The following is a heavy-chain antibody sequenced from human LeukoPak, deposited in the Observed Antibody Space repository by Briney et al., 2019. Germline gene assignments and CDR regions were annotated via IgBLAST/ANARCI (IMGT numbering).Heavy chain of an antibody. CDR1: GYTFTSYD. CDR2: MNPNSGNT. CDR3: AGVGLGSAAVDY. D-gene: IGHD6-13*01. V-gene: IGHV1-8*01. Sequence: GASVKVSCKASGYTFTSYDINWVRQATGQGLEWMGWMNPNSGNTGYAQKFQGRVTMTRNTSISTAYMELSSLRSEDTAVYYCAGVGLGSAAVDYWGQGTLVTVSS. J-gene: IGHJ4*02.